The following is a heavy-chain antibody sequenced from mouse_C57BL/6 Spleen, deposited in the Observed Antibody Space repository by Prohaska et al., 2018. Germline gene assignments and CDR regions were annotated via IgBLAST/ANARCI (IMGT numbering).Heavy chain of an antibody. CDR1: GYTFTSYW. Sequence: QVQLQQPGAELVRPGSSVKLSCKASGYTFTSYWMDWVKQRPGQGLEWIGNIYPSDSETHYNQKFKDKATLTVDKSSSTAYMQLSRLTSEDSAVYYCARRAYSDAMDYWGQGTSVTVSS. CDR2: IYPSDSET. J-gene: IGHJ4*01. CDR3: ARRAYSDAMDY. V-gene: IGHV1-61*01. D-gene: IGHD2-10*01.